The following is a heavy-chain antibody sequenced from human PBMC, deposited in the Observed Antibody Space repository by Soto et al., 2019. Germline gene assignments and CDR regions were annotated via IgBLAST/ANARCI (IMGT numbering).Heavy chain of an antibody. D-gene: IGHD3-10*01. CDR1: DGSISSGDYY. V-gene: IGHV4-30-4*01. CDR2: IYYSGST. CDR3: ARTIAPPYYFDY. J-gene: IGHJ4*02. Sequence: TLSLTCSVSDGSISSGDYYGSWIRQPPGKGLEWIGYIYYSGSTFYKPSLKSRVTISADTSKNQFSLKLSSVTTADTAVYYCARTIAPPYYFDYWGQGTLVTVSS.